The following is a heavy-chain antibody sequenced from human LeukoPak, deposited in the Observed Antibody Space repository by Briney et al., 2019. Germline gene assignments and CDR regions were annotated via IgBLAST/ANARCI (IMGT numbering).Heavy chain of an antibody. CDR3: AKTLGYNYGYVEN. Sequence: GGSLRPSCAASGFTFGSCAMSWVRQAPGKGLEWVSAVSGSGGNTHDADSVRGRFTISRDNSKNTLYLQMNSLRAEDTAVYYCAKTLGYNYGYVENWGQETLVTVSS. V-gene: IGHV3-23*01. CDR2: VSGSGGNT. J-gene: IGHJ4*02. D-gene: IGHD5-18*01. CDR1: GFTFGSCA.